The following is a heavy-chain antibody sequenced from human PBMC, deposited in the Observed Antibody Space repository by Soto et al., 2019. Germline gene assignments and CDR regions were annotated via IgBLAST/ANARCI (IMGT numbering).Heavy chain of an antibody. D-gene: IGHD3-22*01. J-gene: IGHJ4*02. CDR3: ARHSREEKGWTIRRLDY. Sequence: ASVKVSCKASGYTFTSYDINWVRQATGQGLEWMGWMNPNSGNTGYAQKFQGRVTMTRNTSISTAYMELSSLRSEDTAVYYCARHSREEKGWTIRRLDYWGQGTLVTVSS. CDR1: GYTFTSYD. V-gene: IGHV1-8*01. CDR2: MNPNSGNT.